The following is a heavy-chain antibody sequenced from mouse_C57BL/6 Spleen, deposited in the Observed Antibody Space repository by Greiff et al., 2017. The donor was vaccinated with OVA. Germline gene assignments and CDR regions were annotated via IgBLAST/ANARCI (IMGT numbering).Heavy chain of an antibody. CDR3: TRSLTGGYFDY. V-gene: IGHV1-15*01. CDR1: GYTFTDYE. CDR2: IDPETGGT. Sequence: QVQLQQSGAELVRPGASVTLSCKASGYTFTDYEMHWVKQTPVHGLEWIGAIDPETGGTAYNQKFKGKAILTADKSSSTAYMELRSLTSEDSAVYYCTRSLTGGYFDYWGQGTTLTVSS. J-gene: IGHJ2*01.